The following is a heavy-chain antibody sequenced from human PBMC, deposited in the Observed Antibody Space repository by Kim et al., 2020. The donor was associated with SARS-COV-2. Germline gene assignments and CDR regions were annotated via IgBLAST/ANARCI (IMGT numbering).Heavy chain of an antibody. J-gene: IGHJ5*02. CDR2: INHSGST. CDR1: GGSFSGYY. Sequence: SETLSLTCAVYGGSFSGYYWSWIRQPPGKGLEWIGEINHSGSTNYNPSLKSRVTISVDTSKNQFSLKLSSVTAADTAVYYCARGGPHAPLYGSGSYRASLNWFDPWGQGTLVTVSS. CDR3: ARGGPHAPLYGSGSYRASLNWFDP. D-gene: IGHD3-10*01. V-gene: IGHV4-34*01.